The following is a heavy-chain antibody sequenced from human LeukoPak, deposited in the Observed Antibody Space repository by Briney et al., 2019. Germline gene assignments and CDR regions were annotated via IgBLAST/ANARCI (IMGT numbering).Heavy chain of an antibody. J-gene: IGHJ6*02. Sequence: ASVEVSCKASGYTFTDYYMHWVRQAPGQGFEWMGWINPNDGDTNYAQKFQGRVTMTRDTSISTAYMELSRLRSDDTAVYYCARDPIVATIPYYYYYGMDVWGQGTTVTVSS. CDR1: GYTFTDYY. D-gene: IGHD5-12*01. CDR3: ARDPIVATIPYYYYYGMDV. CDR2: INPNDGDT. V-gene: IGHV1-2*02.